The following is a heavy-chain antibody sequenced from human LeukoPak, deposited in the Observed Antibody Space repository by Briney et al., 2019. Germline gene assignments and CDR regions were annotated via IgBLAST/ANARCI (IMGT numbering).Heavy chain of an antibody. Sequence: SETLSLTCTVSGGSISNFYWTWIRQPAGKGLEWIGRISTSASTNYNPSLKNRVTMSVDTSKNQFSPKLTSVTAADTAVYYCVREGYYGNNYIDYWGQGTLVTVSS. J-gene: IGHJ4*02. D-gene: IGHD5-24*01. V-gene: IGHV4-4*07. CDR2: ISTSAST. CDR1: GGSISNFY. CDR3: VREGYYGNNYIDY.